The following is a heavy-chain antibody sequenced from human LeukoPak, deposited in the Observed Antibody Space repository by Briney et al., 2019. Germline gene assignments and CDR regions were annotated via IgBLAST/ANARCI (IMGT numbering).Heavy chain of an antibody. CDR3: AKNGGSYFPFDY. Sequence: KPSETLSLTCTVSGGSISSYYWNWIRQPPGKGLEWIGYIYYSGSTTYNPSLKSRVTISVDTSKNQFSLKLSSVTAADTAVYYCAKNGGSYFPFDYWGQGTLVTVSS. CDR1: GGSISSYY. CDR2: IYYSGST. J-gene: IGHJ4*02. V-gene: IGHV4-59*01. D-gene: IGHD1-26*01.